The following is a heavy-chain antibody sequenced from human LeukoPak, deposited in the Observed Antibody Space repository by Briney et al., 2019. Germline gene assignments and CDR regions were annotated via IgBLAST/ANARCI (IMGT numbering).Heavy chain of an antibody. CDR3: ARDEIKMSTGQDSSSPDRGAFDI. D-gene: IGHD6-6*01. CDR1: GGSISSGSYY. V-gene: IGHV4-61*09. J-gene: IGHJ3*02. Sequence: SETLSLTCTVSGGSISSGSYYWSWIRQPAGKGLEWIGHIYISGSTNYNPSLESRVTMSVDTSKNQFSLKLSSVTAADTAVYYCARDEIKMSTGQDSSSPDRGAFDIWGQGTMVTVSS. CDR2: IYISGST.